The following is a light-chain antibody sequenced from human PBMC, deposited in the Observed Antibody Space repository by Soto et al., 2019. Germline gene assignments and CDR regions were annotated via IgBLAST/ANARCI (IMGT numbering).Light chain of an antibody. CDR2: GAS. Sequence: EIVMTQSPATLSVSPGERATLSCRASQSVSSNLAWSQQKPGQAPRHLIYGASTRATGIPARFSRSGSGTEFTLTISSLQSEDFAVYYCQQYNNWPPLTFGGGTKVEIK. V-gene: IGKV3-15*01. CDR1: QSVSSN. CDR3: QQYNNWPPLT. J-gene: IGKJ4*01.